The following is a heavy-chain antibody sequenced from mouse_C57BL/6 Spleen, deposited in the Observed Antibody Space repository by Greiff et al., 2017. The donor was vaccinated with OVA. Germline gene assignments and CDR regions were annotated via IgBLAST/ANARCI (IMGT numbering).Heavy chain of an antibody. J-gene: IGHJ2*01. V-gene: IGHV1-9*01. Sequence: QVHVKQSGAELLKPGASVKLSCKASGYTFTGYWIAWVKQRPGHGLEWIGEIFPGSGSTNYNDKFKGKATFTADTSSNTAYMQLISLTTEDSAIYYCAKRAGYYYCGGCGDYFDYWGQGTTLTVSS. D-gene: IGHD1-1*01. CDR2: IFPGSGST. CDR3: AKRAGYYYCGGCGDYFDY. CDR1: GYTFTGYW.